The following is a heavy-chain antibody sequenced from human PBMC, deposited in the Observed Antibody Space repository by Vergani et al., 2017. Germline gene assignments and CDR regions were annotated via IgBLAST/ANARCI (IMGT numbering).Heavy chain of an antibody. D-gene: IGHD3-3*01. V-gene: IGHV4-34*01. CDR1: GGSFSGYY. Sequence: QVQLQQWGAGLLKPSETLSLTCAVYGGSFSGYYWSWIRQPPGKGLEWIGEINHSGSTNYNPSLKSRVTISVDTSKNPFSLKLSAVTAADTAVYYCARGPLGFWNGYYPGDYYIDVWGKGTTVTVSS. CDR2: INHSGST. J-gene: IGHJ6*03. CDR3: ARGPLGFWNGYYPGDYYIDV.